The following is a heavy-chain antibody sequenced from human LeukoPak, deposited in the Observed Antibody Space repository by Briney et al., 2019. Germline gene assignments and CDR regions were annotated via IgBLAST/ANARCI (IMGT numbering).Heavy chain of an antibody. J-gene: IGHJ4*01. CDR3: ARGGVRTAASSLGY. V-gene: IGHV1-2*02. Sequence: ASVKVSCKASGYTFSDYYLHWVRQAPGRGLEWMGWINPNSGGTNFAQKFRGRVTMTRGTSITTAYMELTRLKSDDTAVYYCARGGVRTAASSLGYWGQGTLVTVSS. CDR1: GYTFSDYY. D-gene: IGHD6-13*01. CDR2: INPNSGGT.